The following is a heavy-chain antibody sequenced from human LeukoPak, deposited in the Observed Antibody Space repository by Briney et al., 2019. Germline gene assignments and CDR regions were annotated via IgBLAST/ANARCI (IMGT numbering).Heavy chain of an antibody. CDR1: GGSISSYY. J-gene: IGHJ4*02. D-gene: IGHD5-24*01. CDR3: ARDGRDGYNRFDY. Sequence: SETLSLTCTASGGSISSYYWSWIRQPPGKGLEWIEYIYYSGSTNYNPSLKSRVTISVDTSKNQFSLKLSSVTAADTAVYYCARDGRDGYNRFDYWGQGTLVTVSS. V-gene: IGHV4-59*01. CDR2: IYYSGST.